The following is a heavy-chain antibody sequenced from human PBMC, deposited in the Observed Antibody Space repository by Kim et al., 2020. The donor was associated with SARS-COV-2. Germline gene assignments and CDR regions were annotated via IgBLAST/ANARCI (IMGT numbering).Heavy chain of an antibody. V-gene: IGHV4-59*13. D-gene: IGHD3-9*01. CDR3: ARGTLTAPRSACDI. CDR2: SSNRGRS. CDR1: GDPINSYY. Sequence: SETLSLTCTVSGDPINSYYWSWFRQSPGKGLEWVGYSSNRGRSNYNPSLKSRVTTTIDTPKNEASLRLRSVTTADTAVYYCARGTLTAPRSACDIWGQGTLVTVSS. J-gene: IGHJ3*02.